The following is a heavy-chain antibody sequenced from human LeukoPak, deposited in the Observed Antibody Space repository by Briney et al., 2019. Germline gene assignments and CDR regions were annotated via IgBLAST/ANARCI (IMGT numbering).Heavy chain of an antibody. CDR3: ARDLLRLLGPIGNPYYYMDV. CDR2: IYYSGHT. D-gene: IGHD7-27*01. CDR1: GVSISSYY. Sequence: SETLSLTCTVSGVSISSYYWSCIRHPPGKGLEWIGYIYYSGHTNYNPSLKSRVTISVDTSKNQFSLTLTSVTAADTAVDYCARDLLRLLGPIGNPYYYMDVWGTGTTVTVSS. J-gene: IGHJ6*03. V-gene: IGHV4-59*12.